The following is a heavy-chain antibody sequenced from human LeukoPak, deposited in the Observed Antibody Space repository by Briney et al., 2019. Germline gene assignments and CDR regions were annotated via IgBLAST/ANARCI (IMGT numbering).Heavy chain of an antibody. J-gene: IGHJ4*02. V-gene: IGHV4-4*07. D-gene: IGHD5-12*01. CDR2: IYSSGST. CDR1: GGSISNYY. CDR3: ARETGYYYYFDC. Sequence: SETLSLTCTVSGGSISNYYWSWIRQPAGKGLEWIGRIYSSGSTNYNPSLTSRVTMSIDTSKNQFALKLSSVTAADTAVYHCARETGYYYYFDCWGQGTLVTVSS.